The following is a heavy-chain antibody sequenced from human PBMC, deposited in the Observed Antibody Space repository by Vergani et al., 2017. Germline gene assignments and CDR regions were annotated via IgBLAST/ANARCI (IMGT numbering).Heavy chain of an antibody. D-gene: IGHD3-3*01. CDR3: ARGISTYYDFWSGPRAFDY. Sequence: QVQLHESGPGLVKPSQTLSLTCTVSGGSITSGSFYWSWIRQPAGKGLEWIGRIHSSGTTNYNPSLKSRVTISVDRSKNQFSLKLSSVTAADTAVYYCARGISTYYDFWSGPRAFDYWGQGTLVTVSS. CDR2: IHSSGTT. CDR1: GGSITSGSFY. V-gene: IGHV4-61*02. J-gene: IGHJ4*02.